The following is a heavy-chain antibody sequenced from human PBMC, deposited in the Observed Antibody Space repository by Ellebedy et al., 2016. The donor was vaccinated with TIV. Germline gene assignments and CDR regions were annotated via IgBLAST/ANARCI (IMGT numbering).Heavy chain of an antibody. V-gene: IGHV5-51*01. Sequence: GESLKISCQVSGYSFVNYWIVWVRQMPGKGLEWLGLIYPVDSYPRYNPTFEGQVTLSVDKSTATAYLHWVNVRASDTAIYFCARQEPYFYGTFDFWGQGTLITVSS. D-gene: IGHD3-10*01. CDR3: ARQEPYFYGTFDF. CDR1: GYSFVNYW. J-gene: IGHJ4*02. CDR2: IYPVDSYP.